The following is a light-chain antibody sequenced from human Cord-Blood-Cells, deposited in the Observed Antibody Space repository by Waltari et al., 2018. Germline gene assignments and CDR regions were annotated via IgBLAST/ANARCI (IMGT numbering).Light chain of an antibody. Sequence: IVLTQSPGTLSLSPGERATLSCRASQSVSSSFSAWYHQKPGQAPRLLIYGASSRPTGIPDGSSGSGSGTDFTLTISRLEPEDFAVYYCQQYGSSPWTFGQGTKVEIK. V-gene: IGKV3-20*01. CDR1: QSVSSSF. CDR2: GAS. CDR3: QQYGSSPWT. J-gene: IGKJ1*01.